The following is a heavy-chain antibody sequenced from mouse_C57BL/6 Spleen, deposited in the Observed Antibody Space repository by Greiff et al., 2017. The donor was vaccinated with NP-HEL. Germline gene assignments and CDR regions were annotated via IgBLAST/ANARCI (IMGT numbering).Heavy chain of an antibody. CDR3: ARLSSYWYFDV. Sequence: EVKLVESGGGLVKPGGSLKLSCAASGFTFSSYTMSWVRQTPEKRLEWVATISGGGGNTYYPDSVKGRFTISRDNAKNTLYLQMSSLRSEDTALYYCARLSSYWYFDVWGTGTTVTVSS. CDR2: ISGGGGNT. V-gene: IGHV5-9*01. CDR1: GFTFSSYT. J-gene: IGHJ1*03. D-gene: IGHD1-1*01.